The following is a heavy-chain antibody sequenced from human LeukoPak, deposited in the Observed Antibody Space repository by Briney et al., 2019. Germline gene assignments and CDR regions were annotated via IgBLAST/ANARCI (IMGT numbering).Heavy chain of an antibody. J-gene: IGHJ6*02. Sequence: ASVKVSCKASGYTFTSYEINWVRQATGQGLEWMGWMNPNSGNTGYAQKFQGRVTMTRNTSISTAYMELSSLRSEDTAVYYCARVCGSGGSCYTAGYYYYGMDVWGQGTTVTVSS. CDR2: MNPNSGNT. CDR1: GYTFTSYE. D-gene: IGHD2-15*01. V-gene: IGHV1-8*01. CDR3: ARVCGSGGSCYTAGYYYYGMDV.